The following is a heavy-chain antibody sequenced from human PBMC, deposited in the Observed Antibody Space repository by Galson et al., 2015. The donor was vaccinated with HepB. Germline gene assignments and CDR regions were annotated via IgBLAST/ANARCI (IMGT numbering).Heavy chain of an antibody. J-gene: IGHJ4*02. CDR2: ISHDGSKT. Sequence: SLRLSCAASGFTFSAYGMHWVRQAPGKGLEWVALISHDGSKTYYVASVKGRFTISRDNPTNTLYLQMNSLRAEDTALYYCVQSQVRWSLIDSWGQGTLVTVSS. CDR3: VQSQVRWSLIDS. CDR1: GFTFSAYG. D-gene: IGHD4-23*01. V-gene: IGHV3-30*18.